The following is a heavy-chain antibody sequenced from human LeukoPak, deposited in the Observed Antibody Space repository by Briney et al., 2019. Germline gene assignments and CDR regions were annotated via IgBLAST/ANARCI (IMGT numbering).Heavy chain of an antibody. CDR2: IDPSAGSS. Sequence: ASVKVSCKASGYSFSSHYIHWVRQAPGQGLEWMGIIDPSAGSSSSAQKFQGRVTMTRDTSTATVYMELSSLRSEDSAMYFCARDVFYCSGGSCYHQYYGMDVWGQGTAVTVSS. J-gene: IGHJ6*02. CDR3: ARDVFYCSGGSCYHQYYGMDV. D-gene: IGHD2-15*01. CDR1: GYSFSSHY. V-gene: IGHV1-46*01.